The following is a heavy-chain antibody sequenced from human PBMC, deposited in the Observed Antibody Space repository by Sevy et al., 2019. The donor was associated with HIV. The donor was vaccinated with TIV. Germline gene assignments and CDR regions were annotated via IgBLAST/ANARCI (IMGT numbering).Heavy chain of an antibody. Sequence: SETLSLTCAVYGGSFSGYYWSWIRQPPGKGLEWIGEINHSGSTNYNPSLKSRVTISVDTSKNQFSLKLSSVTAADTAVYYCARGMGLLGLEPLREKPYLDYWGQGTLVTVSS. CDR1: GGSFSGYY. CDR2: INHSGST. CDR3: ARGMGLLGLEPLREKPYLDY. J-gene: IGHJ4*02. V-gene: IGHV4-34*01. D-gene: IGHD1-1*01.